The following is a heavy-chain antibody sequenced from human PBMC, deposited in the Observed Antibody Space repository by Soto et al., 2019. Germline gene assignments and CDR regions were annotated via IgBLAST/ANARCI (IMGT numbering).Heavy chain of an antibody. V-gene: IGHV4-30-2*01. CDR3: AGGQQLVRNY. J-gene: IGHJ4*02. CDR2: IYHSGST. D-gene: IGHD6-13*01. CDR1: GGSISSSGYS. Sequence: LQLQESGSGLVKPSQTLSLTCAVSGGSISSSGYSWSWIRQPPGKGLEWMGYIYHSGSTYYNPSLXRXVXIXXDRSKNQFSLKLSSVTAADTAVYYCAGGQQLVRNYWGQGTLVTVSS.